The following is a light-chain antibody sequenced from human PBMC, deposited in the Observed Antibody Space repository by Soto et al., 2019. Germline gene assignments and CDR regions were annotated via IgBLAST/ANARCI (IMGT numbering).Light chain of an antibody. CDR3: QTWGTGIQV. Sequence: QPVLTQSPSASASLGASVKLTCTLSSGHSSYAIAWHQQQPEKGPRYFMKLSSDGSHSKGDGIPDRFSGSSSGAERYLTISSLQSEDEADYYCQTWGTGIQVFGTGTKLTVL. J-gene: IGLJ1*01. V-gene: IGLV4-69*01. CDR2: LSSDGSH. CDR1: SGHSSYA.